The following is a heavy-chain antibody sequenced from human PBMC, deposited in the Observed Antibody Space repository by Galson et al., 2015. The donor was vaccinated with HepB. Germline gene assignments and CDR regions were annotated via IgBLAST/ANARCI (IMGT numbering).Heavy chain of an antibody. CDR2: VSAYNGDT. J-gene: IGHJ6*02. CDR3: ARDQALYCTSSSCYKEYYYAMDV. D-gene: IGHD2-2*02. V-gene: IGHV1-18*04. Sequence: SVKVSCKASDYTLASYAISWVRQAPGQGLEWMGWVSAYNGDTNYAQKFRGRVTMTTDTSTNTAYMELRSLRSEDTAVYYCARDQALYCTSSSCYKEYYYAMDVWGQGTTVTVSS. CDR1: DYTLASYA.